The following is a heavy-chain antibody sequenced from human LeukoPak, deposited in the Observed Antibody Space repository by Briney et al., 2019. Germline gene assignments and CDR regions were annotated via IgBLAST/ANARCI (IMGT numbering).Heavy chain of an antibody. CDR1: GGSISSGDYY. Sequence: SETLSLTCTVSGGSISSGDYYWSWIRQPPGKGLEWIGYIYYSGSTYYNPTLKSRVTISVDTSKNQFSPKLSSVTAADTAVYYCARDVTYYDFWSGYSWFDPWGQGTLVTVSS. J-gene: IGHJ5*02. D-gene: IGHD3-3*01. CDR3: ARDVTYYDFWSGYSWFDP. CDR2: IYYSGST. V-gene: IGHV4-30-4*08.